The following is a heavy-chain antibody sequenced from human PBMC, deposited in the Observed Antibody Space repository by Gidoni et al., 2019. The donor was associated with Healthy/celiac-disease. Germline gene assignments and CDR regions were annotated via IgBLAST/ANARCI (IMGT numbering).Heavy chain of an antibody. CDR2: ISSSSSYI. J-gene: IGHJ4*02. Sequence: EVQLVESGGGLVKPGGSLRLSCAASGFTFSSYSMNWVRQAPGKGLEWVSSISSSSSYIYYADSVKGRFTISRDNAKNSLYLQMNSLRAEDTAVYYCARDPGYTGSYLYYFDYWGQGTLVTVSS. V-gene: IGHV3-21*01. D-gene: IGHD1-26*01. CDR1: GFTFSSYS. CDR3: ARDPGYTGSYLYYFDY.